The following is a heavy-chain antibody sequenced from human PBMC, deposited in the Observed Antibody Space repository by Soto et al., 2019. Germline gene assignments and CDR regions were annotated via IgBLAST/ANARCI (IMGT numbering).Heavy chain of an antibody. CDR1: GFRFSIYS. CDR3: ARSVEGHFDY. CDR2: ITSDTKTI. J-gene: IGHJ4*02. D-gene: IGHD1-1*01. Sequence: EVQLVESGGNLVQPGGSLRLSCAASGFRFSIYSMNWVRQAPGKGLEWSAYITSDTKTIKYADPVKGRFTISRDNDKNSVYLKMNSLRDEDTAVYYCARSVEGHFDYWGQGTVVTVSA. V-gene: IGHV3-48*02.